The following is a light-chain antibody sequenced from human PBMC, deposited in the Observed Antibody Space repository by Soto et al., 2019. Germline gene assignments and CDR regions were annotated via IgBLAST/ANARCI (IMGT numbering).Light chain of an antibody. Sequence: QAVVTQEPSLTVSQGEPVTLTCASSTGAVTSGYYPNWFQQKPGQAPRPLIYSISNKHSWTPARFSGSLLGDKAALTLSGVQPEDEAEYYCLLYYGGAQVFGGGTKLTVL. CDR2: SIS. CDR3: LLYYGGAQV. V-gene: IGLV7-43*01. J-gene: IGLJ3*02. CDR1: TGAVTSGYY.